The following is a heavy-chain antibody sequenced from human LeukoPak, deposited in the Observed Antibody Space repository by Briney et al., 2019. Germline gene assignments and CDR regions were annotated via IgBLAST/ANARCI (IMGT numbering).Heavy chain of an antibody. CDR1: GGSFSGYY. Sequence: SETLSLTCAVYGGSFSGYYWSWIRQPPGKGLEWIGETNHSGSTNYNPSLKSRVTISVDTSKNQFSLKLSSVTAADTAVYYCASSPERPQKRLRYFDYWGQGTLVTVSS. J-gene: IGHJ4*02. CDR3: ASSPERPQKRLRYFDY. D-gene: IGHD3-9*01. CDR2: TNHSGST. V-gene: IGHV4-34*01.